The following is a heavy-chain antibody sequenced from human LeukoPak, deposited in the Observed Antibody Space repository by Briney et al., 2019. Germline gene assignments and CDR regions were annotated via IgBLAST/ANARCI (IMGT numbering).Heavy chain of an antibody. J-gene: IGHJ4*02. CDR3: ARRSSSWYYFDY. D-gene: IGHD6-13*01. CDR2: IYYSGST. V-gene: IGHV4-59*08. CDR1: GGSISSYY. Sequence: PSETLSLTCTVSGGSISSYYWSWIRQPPGKGLEWIGYIYYSGSTNYNPPLKSRVTISVDTSKNQFSLKLSSVTAADTAVYYCARRSSSWYYFDYWGQGTLVTVSS.